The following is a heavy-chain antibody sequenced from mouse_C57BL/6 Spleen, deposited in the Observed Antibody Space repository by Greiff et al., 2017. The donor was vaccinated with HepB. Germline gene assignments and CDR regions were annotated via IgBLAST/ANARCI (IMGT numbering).Heavy chain of an antibody. CDR3: AREHYYSNGGKLYYAMDY. Sequence: EVQLQQSGPELVKPGASVKIPCKASGYTFTDYNMDWVKQSHGKSLEWIGDINPNNGGTIYNQKFKGKATLTVDKSSSTAYMELRSLTSEDTAVYYCAREHYYSNGGKLYYAMDYWGQGTSVTVSS. V-gene: IGHV1-18*01. J-gene: IGHJ4*01. CDR2: INPNNGGT. D-gene: IGHD2-5*01. CDR1: GYTFTDYN.